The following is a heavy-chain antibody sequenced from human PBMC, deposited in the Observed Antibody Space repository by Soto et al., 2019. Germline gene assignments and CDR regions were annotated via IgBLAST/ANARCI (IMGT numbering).Heavy chain of an antibody. Sequence: GGSLRLSCAASGFTFSSHSMNWVRQAPGKGLEWVSYVSFSSKNIFYADSVKGRFTISRDNAKNSLYLQMNSLRDEDTAVYFCAREYLRGGYCMDDWCQGTTVTVSS. D-gene: IGHD2-8*01. CDR3: AREYLRGGYCMDD. CDR2: VSFSSKNI. J-gene: IGHJ6*02. V-gene: IGHV3-48*02. CDR1: GFTFSSHS.